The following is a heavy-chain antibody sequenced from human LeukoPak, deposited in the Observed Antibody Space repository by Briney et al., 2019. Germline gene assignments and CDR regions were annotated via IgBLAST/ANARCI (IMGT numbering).Heavy chain of an antibody. V-gene: IGHV1-2*02. Sequence: ASVKVSCKASGYTFTGYYIHWMRQAPGQGLEWLGWIHPNTGGTHYGQKFQGRVTLTRDTSISTAYLEVSNLRSDDTAVYYCARGAVLRFLEWETGHWGQGTLLTVSS. CDR1: GYTFTGYY. J-gene: IGHJ4*02. CDR3: ARGAVLRFLEWETGH. CDR2: IHPNTGGT. D-gene: IGHD3-3*01.